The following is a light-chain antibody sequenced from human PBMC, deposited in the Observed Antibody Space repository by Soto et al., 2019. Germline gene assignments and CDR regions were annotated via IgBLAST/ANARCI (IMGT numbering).Light chain of an antibody. V-gene: IGLV2-14*01. CDR3: SSYTSSSTPV. CDR1: SGDVGGYNY. Sequence: QSVLTQPASVSGSPGQSIAISCTGTSGDVGGYNYVSWYQQHPGKAPKLMIYDVSNRPSGVSNRFSGSKSGNTASLTISGLQADDEADYYCSSYTSSSTPVFGTGTKVTVL. CDR2: DVS. J-gene: IGLJ1*01.